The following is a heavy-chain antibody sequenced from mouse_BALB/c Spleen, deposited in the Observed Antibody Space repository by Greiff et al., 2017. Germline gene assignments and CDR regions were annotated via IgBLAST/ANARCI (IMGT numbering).Heavy chain of an antibody. J-gene: IGHJ3*01. CDR3: ARDYDYGAWFAY. D-gene: IGHD2-4*01. V-gene: IGHV5-6-5*01. CDR2: ISSGGST. CDR1: GFTFSSYA. Sequence: EVMLVESGGGLVKPGGSLKLSCAASGFTFSSYAMSWVRQTPEKRLEWVASISSGGSTYYPDSVKGRFTISRDNARNILYLQMSSLRSEDTAMYYCARDYDYGAWFAYWGQGTLVTVSA.